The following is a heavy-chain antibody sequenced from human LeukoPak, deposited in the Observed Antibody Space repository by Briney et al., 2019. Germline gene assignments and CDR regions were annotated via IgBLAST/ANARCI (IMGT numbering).Heavy chain of an antibody. Sequence: SETLSLTCTVSGGSISSYYWSWIRQPPGKGLEWIGRIYTSGSTNYNPSLKSRVTMSVDTSKNQFSLKLSSVTAADTAVYYCARVSPNLGTFDPWGQGTLVTVSS. CDR1: GGSISSYY. CDR2: IYTSGST. J-gene: IGHJ5*02. CDR3: ARVSPNLGTFDP. D-gene: IGHD7-27*01. V-gene: IGHV4-4*07.